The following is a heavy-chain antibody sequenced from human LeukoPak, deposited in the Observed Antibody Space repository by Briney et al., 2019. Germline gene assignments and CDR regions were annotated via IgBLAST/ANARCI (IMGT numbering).Heavy chain of an antibody. CDR1: GGSISSSSYY. CDR3: ARVGYGSGREPHGGYYYYYMDV. D-gene: IGHD3-10*01. Sequence: SETLSLTCTVSGGSISSSSYYWGWIRQPPGKGLEWIGSIYYSGSTYYNPSLKSRVTISVDTSKNQFSLKLSSVTAADTAVYYCARVGYGSGREPHGGYYYYYMDVWGKGTTVTVSS. CDR2: IYYSGST. V-gene: IGHV4-39*07. J-gene: IGHJ6*03.